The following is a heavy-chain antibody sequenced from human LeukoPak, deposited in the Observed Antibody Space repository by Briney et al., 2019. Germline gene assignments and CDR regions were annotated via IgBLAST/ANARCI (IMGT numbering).Heavy chain of an antibody. D-gene: IGHD1-26*01. Sequence: GRSLRLSCAASGFTFSNHGMHWVRQAPGKGLVWVSRIKTDGSTITYADSVKGRFTISRDNAMNTLYLQMDSLGAEDTAVYYCARVGQGEWFFDLWGRGTLVTVSS. J-gene: IGHJ2*01. CDR1: GFTFSNHG. V-gene: IGHV3-74*01. CDR3: ARVGQGEWFFDL. CDR2: IKTDGSTI.